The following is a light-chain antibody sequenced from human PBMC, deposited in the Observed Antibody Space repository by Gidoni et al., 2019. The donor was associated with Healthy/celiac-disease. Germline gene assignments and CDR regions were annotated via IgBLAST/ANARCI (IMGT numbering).Light chain of an antibody. CDR3: VQALQTPLT. Sequence: DIVMTQSPLSMPVTPGEPDSISCRSSQSLLHSNGYNYLDWYLQKPGQSPQLLIYLGSNRASGVPDRFSGCGSGTDFTLKISRVEAEDVGVYYCVQALQTPLTFGGGTKVEIK. V-gene: IGKV2-28*01. CDR1: QSLLHSNGYNY. CDR2: LGS. J-gene: IGKJ4*01.